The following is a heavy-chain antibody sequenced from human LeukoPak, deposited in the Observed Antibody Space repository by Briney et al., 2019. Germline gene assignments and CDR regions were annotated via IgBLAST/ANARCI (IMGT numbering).Heavy chain of an antibody. CDR1: GGSFSGYY. V-gene: IGHV4-34*01. Sequence: SETLSLTCAVYGGSFSGYYWSWLRQPPGKGLEWIGEINHSGSTNYNPSLKSRVTISVDTSKNQFSLKLSSVTAADTAVYYCARNDFWSGYTFDYWGQGTLVTVSS. CDR3: ARNDFWSGYTFDY. J-gene: IGHJ4*02. CDR2: INHSGST. D-gene: IGHD3-3*01.